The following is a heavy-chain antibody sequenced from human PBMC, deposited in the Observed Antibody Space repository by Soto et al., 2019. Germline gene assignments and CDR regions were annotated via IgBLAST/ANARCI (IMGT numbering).Heavy chain of an antibody. CDR3: AGPRDSTSCLAHFDY. CDR1: GYPFTGYC. CDR2: INPNTGGT. V-gene: IGHV1-2*06. Sequence: ASVKVSCKASGYPFTGYCMHWVRQAPGQGLEWMGRINPNTGGTSYAQKFQGRVSMTRDTSIRTAYMELNSLRSEDTAVYYCAGPRDSTSCLAHFDYWGQGTLVTVSS. J-gene: IGHJ4*02. D-gene: IGHD2-2*01.